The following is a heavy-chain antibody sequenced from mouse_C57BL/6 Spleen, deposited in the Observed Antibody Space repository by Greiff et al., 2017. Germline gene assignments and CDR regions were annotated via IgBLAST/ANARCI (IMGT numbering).Heavy chain of an antibody. CDR3: ARFYYSNPFYAMDY. CDR1: GYTFTSYW. CDR2: IDPSDSYT. D-gene: IGHD2-5*01. Sequence: QVQLQQPGAELVMPGASVKLSCKASGYTFTSYWMHWVKQRPGQGLEWIGEIDPSDSYTNYNQKFKGKSTLTVDKSSSTAYMQLSSLTSEDTAVYYCARFYYSNPFYAMDYWGQGTSVTVSS. V-gene: IGHV1-69*01. J-gene: IGHJ4*01.